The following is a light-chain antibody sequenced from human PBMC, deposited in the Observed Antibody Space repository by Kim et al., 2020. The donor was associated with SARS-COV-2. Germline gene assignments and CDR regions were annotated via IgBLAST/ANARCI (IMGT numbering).Light chain of an antibody. V-gene: IGKV3-11*01. Sequence: SLSPGERPPLPCRASQSVSRYLSWYQQKPGQAPRLLIYDVSSRAPGIPARFSGSGSGTDFALTISRLEPEDFAVYYCQQRSYFFTFGPGTKVDIK. J-gene: IGKJ3*01. CDR1: QSVSRY. CDR3: QQRSYFFT. CDR2: DVS.